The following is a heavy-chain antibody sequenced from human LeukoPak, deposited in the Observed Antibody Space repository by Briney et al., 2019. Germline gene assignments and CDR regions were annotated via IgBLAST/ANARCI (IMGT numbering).Heavy chain of an antibody. CDR2: IRYDGSNK. CDR3: AKSAPLSIFGVAHPFDP. Sequence: PGGTLRLSCAASGFTFSSYGMHWVRQAPGKGLEWVAFIRYDGSNKYYADSVKGRFTISRDNSKNTLYLQMNSLSAEDTAVYYCAKSAPLSIFGVAHPFDPGGQGTLVTVSS. D-gene: IGHD3-3*01. J-gene: IGHJ5*02. CDR1: GFTFSSYG. V-gene: IGHV3-30*02.